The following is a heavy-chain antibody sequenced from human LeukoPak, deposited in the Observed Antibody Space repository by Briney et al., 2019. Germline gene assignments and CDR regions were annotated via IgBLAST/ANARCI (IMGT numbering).Heavy chain of an antibody. D-gene: IGHD2-2*01. CDR1: GDSISDYY. CDR3: ARERVGDCTSNSCYDGPFSFDI. Sequence: SETLSLTCTVSGDSISDYYWTWIRQPPGKGLEWIGFIYYNGNTNYNPSLKRRLTISVDTSKNQFSLRLSSVTAADTAVYYCARERVGDCTSNSCYDGPFSFDIWGQGRMVTVSS. J-gene: IGHJ3*02. V-gene: IGHV4-59*12. CDR2: IYYNGNT.